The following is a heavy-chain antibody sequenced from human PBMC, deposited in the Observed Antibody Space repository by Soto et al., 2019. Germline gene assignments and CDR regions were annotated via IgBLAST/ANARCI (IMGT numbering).Heavy chain of an antibody. V-gene: IGHV4-59*01. CDR3: ARVNFSSYYYYGMDV. CDR1: GGSISSYY. J-gene: IGHJ6*02. CDR2: IYYSGST. Sequence: PSETLSLTCTVSGGSISSYYWSWIRQPPGKGLEWIGYIYYSGSTNYNPSLKSRVTISVDTSKNQFSLKLSSVTAADTAVYYCARVNFSSYYYYGMDVWGQGTTVTVSS. D-gene: IGHD3-3*01.